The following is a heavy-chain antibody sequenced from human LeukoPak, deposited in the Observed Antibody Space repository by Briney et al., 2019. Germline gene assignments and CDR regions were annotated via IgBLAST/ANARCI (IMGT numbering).Heavy chain of an antibody. CDR1: GFTCSGSS. V-gene: IGHV3-73*01. Sequence: GGSLRLSCAASGFTCSGSSMHWVRQASGKGLEWVGRIRSKANSYATAYPASVKGRFTISRDDSKNTAYLQMNSLETEDTAVYYCTSGSSGGDVFDYWGQGTLVTVSS. CDR2: IRSKANSYAT. D-gene: IGHD6-19*01. J-gene: IGHJ4*02. CDR3: TSGSSGGDVFDY.